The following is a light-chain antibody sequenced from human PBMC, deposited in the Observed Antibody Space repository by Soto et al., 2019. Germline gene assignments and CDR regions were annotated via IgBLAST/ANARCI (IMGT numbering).Light chain of an antibody. V-gene: IGLV2-8*01. J-gene: IGLJ1*01. Sequence: QSSLNHPPSASWSPGQSATISCTGTSSDVGGYNYVSWYQQHPGKAPKLMLYEVTKRPSGVTDRFSGSKSGNTASLTVSGLQAEDEADYYCSSYAGYNHQLFGTGTKVTVL. CDR2: EVT. CDR3: SSYAGYNHQL. CDR1: SSDVGGYNY.